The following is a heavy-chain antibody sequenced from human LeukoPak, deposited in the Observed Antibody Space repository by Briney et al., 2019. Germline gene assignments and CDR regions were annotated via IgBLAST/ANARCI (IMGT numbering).Heavy chain of an antibody. CDR3: ARGVRIAVAGNIDY. CDR1: GFTFSSYG. V-gene: IGHV3-23*01. CDR2: ISGSGGST. Sequence: GGSLRLSCAASGFTFSSYGMSWVRQAPGKGLEWVLAISGSGGSTYYADSVKGRFTISRDNSKNTLYLQMNSLRAEDTAVYYCARGVRIAVAGNIDYWGQGTLVTVSS. D-gene: IGHD6-19*01. J-gene: IGHJ4*02.